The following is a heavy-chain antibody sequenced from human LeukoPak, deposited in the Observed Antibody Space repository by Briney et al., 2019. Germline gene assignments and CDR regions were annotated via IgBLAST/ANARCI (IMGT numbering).Heavy chain of an antibody. CDR2: INPNSGGT. V-gene: IGHV1-2*02. J-gene: IGHJ4*02. CDR3: ARVHDCGGDCYSRGAFDY. D-gene: IGHD2-21*02. CDR1: GYTFTDYY. Sequence: ASVKVSCKASGYTFTDYYMHGVRQAPGQGREGMGWINPNSGGTNYAQKFQGRVTMTRDTSISTAYMELSRRRADDTAVYYCARVHDCGGDCYSRGAFDYWGQGTLVTVSS.